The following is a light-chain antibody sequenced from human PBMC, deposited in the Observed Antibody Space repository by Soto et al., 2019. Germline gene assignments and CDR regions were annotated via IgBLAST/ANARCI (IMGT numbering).Light chain of an antibody. CDR1: QSVSSN. J-gene: IGKJ2*01. CDR2: GAS. CDR3: QQYNDWPPYT. V-gene: IGKV3-15*01. Sequence: EIVMTQSPATLSVSPGARATLSCRASQSVSSNLAWYQQKPGQAPRLLIYGASTRATGIPARFSGSGSGTDFTLTISSLQSEDFAVYYCQQYNDWPPYTFGQGTNLEIK.